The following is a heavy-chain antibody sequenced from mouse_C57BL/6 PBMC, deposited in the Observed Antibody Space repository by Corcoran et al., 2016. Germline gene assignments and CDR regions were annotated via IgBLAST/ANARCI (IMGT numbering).Heavy chain of an antibody. CDR1: GYTFTDYY. V-gene: IGHV1-26*01. D-gene: IGHD2-5*01. CDR2: INPNNGGT. Sequence: EVQLQQSGPELVKPGASVKISCKASGYTFTDYYMNWVKQSHGKSLEWIGDINPNNGGTSYNQKFKGKATLTVDKSSSTAYMEHRSLTSEDSEGYYCARSAYYSNYERWYFDVWCTGTTVTASS. CDR3: ARSAYYSNYERWYFDV. J-gene: IGHJ1*03.